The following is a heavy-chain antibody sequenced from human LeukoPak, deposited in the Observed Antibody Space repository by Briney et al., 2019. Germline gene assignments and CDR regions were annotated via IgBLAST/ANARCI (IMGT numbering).Heavy chain of an antibody. D-gene: IGHD5-24*01. Sequence: ASVKVSCKASGYTFTSYDINWVRQATGQGLEWMGWMNPNSGNTGYAQKFQGRVTITRNTSISTAYMELSSLRSEDTAVYYCATGMRRWEGSWFDPWGQGTLVTVSS. CDR2: MNPNSGNT. CDR1: GYTFTSYD. V-gene: IGHV1-8*03. J-gene: IGHJ5*02. CDR3: ATGMRRWEGSWFDP.